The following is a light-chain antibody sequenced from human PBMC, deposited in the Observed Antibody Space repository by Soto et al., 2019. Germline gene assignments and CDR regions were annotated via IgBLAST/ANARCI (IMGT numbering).Light chain of an antibody. J-gene: IGLJ2*01. CDR2: EVS. Sequence: QSALTQPPSASGSPGQSVTIFCTGTSSDVGGYNFVSWYQQHPGKAPKLMIYEVSERPSGVPDRFSGSKSGNTASLTVSGLQAEDEADYYCSSYAGSNIVVFGGGTKLNVL. CDR3: SSYAGSNIVV. CDR1: SSDVGGYNF. V-gene: IGLV2-8*01.